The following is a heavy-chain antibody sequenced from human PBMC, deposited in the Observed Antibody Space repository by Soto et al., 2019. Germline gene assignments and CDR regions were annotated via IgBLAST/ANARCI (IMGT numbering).Heavy chain of an antibody. V-gene: IGHV4-39*01. CDR2: IYYIVST. J-gene: IGHJ4*02. D-gene: IGHD3-10*01. CDR1: GCSISSRSYY. Sequence: SGTLSLTCTVTGCSISSRSYYWGWIRQPPGKGLEWSGSIYYIVSTYYNPSLTSRVTISVDTSKNQFSLRLSSVTAADTAVYYCARQSGYYGSERRRPRLDYWGQGTLVTVYS. CDR3: ARQSGYYGSERRRPRLDY.